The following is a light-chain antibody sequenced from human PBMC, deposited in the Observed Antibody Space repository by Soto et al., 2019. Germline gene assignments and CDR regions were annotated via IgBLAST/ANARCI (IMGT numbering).Light chain of an antibody. CDR1: SSDVGGYNY. CDR2: DVX. CDR3: SSYTSSSTVV. V-gene: IGLV2-14*01. Sequence: QSALTQPASVSGSPGQSITISCSGTSSDVGGYNYVSWYQQHPGKAPXLXIXDVXXXXXXXXXXXXGSXSGNXXSXTIXGXXXXXXXXXYXSSYTSSSTVVFGGGTKLTVL. J-gene: IGLJ2*01.